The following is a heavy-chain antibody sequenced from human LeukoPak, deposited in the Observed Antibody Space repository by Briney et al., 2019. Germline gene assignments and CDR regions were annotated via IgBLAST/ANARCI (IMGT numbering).Heavy chain of an antibody. D-gene: IGHD4-17*01. J-gene: IGHJ4*02. CDR3: AREDYGDAFAY. CDR1: GFTFSSYT. CDR2: ISSDGSTI. Sequence: PGVSLRLSCAASGFTFSSYTMNWVRQAPGKGLEWVSYISSDGSTIYYADSMKGRFTISRDNAKNSLYLQMNSLRAEDTAVYYCAREDYGDAFAYWGQGTLVTVSS. V-gene: IGHV3-48*01.